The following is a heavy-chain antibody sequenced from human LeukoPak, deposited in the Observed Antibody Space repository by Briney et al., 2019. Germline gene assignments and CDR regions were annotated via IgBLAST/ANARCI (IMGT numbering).Heavy chain of an antibody. J-gene: IGHJ4*02. CDR2: INPNGGST. V-gene: IGHV1-46*01. CDR3: VRDEDYGIYVNFDF. D-gene: IGHD4-17*01. CDR1: GYTFTNYY. Sequence: ASVKVSCKASGYTFTNYYMHWVRQAPGQGLEWMGIINPNGGSTTYAQKLQGRVTMTTDTSTSTAYMELRSLRSDDTAVYYCVRDEDYGIYVNFDFWGQGALVTVSS.